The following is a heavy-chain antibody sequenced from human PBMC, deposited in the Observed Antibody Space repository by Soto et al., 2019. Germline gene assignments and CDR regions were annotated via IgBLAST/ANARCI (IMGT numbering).Heavy chain of an antibody. CDR3: ARLSLYDSSSGSCYLYYYYTCV. V-gene: IGHV4-59*08. D-gene: IGHD2-2*01. CDR1: GCSISRSY. CDR2: HSRRT. J-gene: IGHJ6*03. Sequence: QVQLQESGPGLVKPSETLSLTCTVSGCSISRSYWSWLRQPPGKGLEWIGHSRRTNYNPSLERRVTIAVDTSKNQFSLNLSSVTAAHTAVYFCARLSLYDSSSGSCYLYYYYTCVWSEETTVSVSS.